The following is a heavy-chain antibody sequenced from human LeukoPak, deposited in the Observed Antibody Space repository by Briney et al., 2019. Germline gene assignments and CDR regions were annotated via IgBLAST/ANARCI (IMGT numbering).Heavy chain of an antibody. J-gene: IGHJ4*02. CDR3: ARDEDSWDYGDFYDN. V-gene: IGHV3-7*01. CDR2: IKQDGSEK. CDR1: GFAFSSYW. D-gene: IGHD4-17*01. Sequence: GGSLRLSCAASGFAFSSYWMSWVRQAPGKGLEWVANIKQDGSEKYYVDSVKGRFTISGDNAKNSLYLQMNSLRAEDTAVYYCARDEDSWDYGDFYDNWGQGTLVTVSS.